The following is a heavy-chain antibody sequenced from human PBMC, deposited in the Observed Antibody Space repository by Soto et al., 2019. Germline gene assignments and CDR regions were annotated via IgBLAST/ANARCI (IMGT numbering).Heavy chain of an antibody. D-gene: IGHD2-15*01. CDR3: AKRYCSGGSCYDDWDYFDY. V-gene: IGHV3-23*01. CDR1: GFTFSSYA. CDR2: ISGSGGST. J-gene: IGHJ4*02. Sequence: GGSLRLSCAASGFTFSSYAMSWVRQAPGKGLEWVSAISGSGGSTYYADSVKGRFTISRDNSKNTLYLQMNSLRAEDTAVYYCAKRYCSGGSCYDDWDYFDYWGQGTLVTVSS.